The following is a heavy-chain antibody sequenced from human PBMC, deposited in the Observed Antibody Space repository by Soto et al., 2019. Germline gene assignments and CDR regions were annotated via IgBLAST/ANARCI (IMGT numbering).Heavy chain of an antibody. J-gene: IGHJ5*02. CDR2: ISSDGNNK. D-gene: IGHD4-17*01. V-gene: IGHV3-30*18. CDR1: GFTFDSHG. CDR3: AKDLLPNTVTTCGS. Sequence: QVQLVESGGGAVQPGRSLRLSCAASGFTFDSHGMHWVRQAPGKGLEWVAVISSDGNNKYYADSVKGRFTISRDNFNNILYLQMSSLRAEDTAVYYCAKDLLPNTVTTCGSWGRGPWSPFPQ.